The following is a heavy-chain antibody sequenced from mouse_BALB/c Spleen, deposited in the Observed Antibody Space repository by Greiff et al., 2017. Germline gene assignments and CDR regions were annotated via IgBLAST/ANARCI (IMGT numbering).Heavy chain of an antibody. CDR2: INPSNGGT. Sequence: SGAELVKPGASVKLSCKASGYTFTSYYMYWVKQRPGQGLEWIGEINPSNGGTNFNEKFKSKATLTVDKSSSTAYMQLSSLTSEDSAVYYCTIEYDNYGFAYWGQGTLVTVSA. V-gene: IGHV1S16*01. J-gene: IGHJ3*01. CDR1: GYTFTSYY. CDR3: TIEYDNYGFAY. D-gene: IGHD2-10*02.